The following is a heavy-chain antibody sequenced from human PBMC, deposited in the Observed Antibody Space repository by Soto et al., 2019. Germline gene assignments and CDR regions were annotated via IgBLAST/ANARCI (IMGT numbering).Heavy chain of an antibody. CDR2: IYHSGST. D-gene: IGHD3-3*01. V-gene: IGHV4-30-2*01. CDR3: ARGSGGKGRFLEWLFRNWSVPNWFDP. J-gene: IGHJ5*02. Sequence: SETLSLTCAVSGGSISSGGYSWSWIRQPPGKGLEWIGYIYHSGSTYYNPSLKSRVTISVDRSKNQSSLKLSSVTAADTAVYYCARGSGGKGRFLEWLFRNWSVPNWFDPWGQGTLVTVSS. CDR1: GGSISSGGYS.